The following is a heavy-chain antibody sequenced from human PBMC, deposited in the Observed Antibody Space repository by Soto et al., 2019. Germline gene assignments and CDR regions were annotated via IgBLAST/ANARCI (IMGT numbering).Heavy chain of an antibody. Sequence: QVRLVQSGAEVKKPGASVKVSCKASGYTFTNYGINWVRQAPGQGLEWLGWVSAYNGERRYAQPVPARVIMTPDTSTPTAYMELRTLRSDDTAVSYCSRGTSIPASGDYWGQGPLVTVSS. CDR2: VSAYNGER. CDR3: SRGTSIPASGDY. V-gene: IGHV1-18*01. CDR1: GYTFTNYG. D-gene: IGHD6-6*01. J-gene: IGHJ4*01.